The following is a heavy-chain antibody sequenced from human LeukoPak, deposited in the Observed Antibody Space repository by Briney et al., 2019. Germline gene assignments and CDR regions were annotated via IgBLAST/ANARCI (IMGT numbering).Heavy chain of an antibody. CDR3: AKSVYAQSNYYYMDV. V-gene: IGHV3-33*03. Sequence: GRSLRLSCAASGFTFSSYGMHWVRQAPGKGLEWVAVIWYDGSNKYYADSVKGRFTISRDNSKNTLYLQMNSLRAEDTAVYYCAKSVYAQSNYYYMDVWGKGTTVTVSS. CDR1: GFTFSSYG. D-gene: IGHD2-8*01. J-gene: IGHJ6*03. CDR2: IWYDGSNK.